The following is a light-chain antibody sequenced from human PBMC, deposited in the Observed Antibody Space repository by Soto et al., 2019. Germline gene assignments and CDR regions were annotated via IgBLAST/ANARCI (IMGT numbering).Light chain of an antibody. Sequence: EIVLTQSPGTLSLSPVETATLSFMASQTVNSDYLAWFQQRPGQAPRLLIYGASNRATGIPDRFSGSGSGTDFTLTISRLEPQDFAVYYCQQYGSSSWTFGPGTKVDIK. CDR3: QQYGSSSWT. J-gene: IGKJ1*01. V-gene: IGKV3-20*01. CDR2: GAS. CDR1: QTVNSDY.